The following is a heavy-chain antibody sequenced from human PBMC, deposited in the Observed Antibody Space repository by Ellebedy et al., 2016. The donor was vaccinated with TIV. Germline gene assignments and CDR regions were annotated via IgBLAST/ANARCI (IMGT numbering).Heavy chain of an antibody. CDR3: AKDTHSSGWYFDY. CDR1: GFTFDDYA. CDR2: ISWDGGST. V-gene: IGHV3-43D*03. Sequence: GGSLRLSXAASGFTFDDYAMHWVRQAPGKGLEWVSLISWDGGSTYYADSVKGRFTISRDNSKNSLYLQMNSLRAEDTALYYCAKDTHSSGWYFDYWGQGTLVTVSS. D-gene: IGHD6-19*01. J-gene: IGHJ4*02.